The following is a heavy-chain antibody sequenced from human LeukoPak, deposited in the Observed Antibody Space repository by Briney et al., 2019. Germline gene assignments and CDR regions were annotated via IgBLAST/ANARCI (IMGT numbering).Heavy chain of an antibody. Sequence: GGSLRLSCAASGFTFSSYAMSWVRQAPGKGLEWVSAISGSGGSTYYADSVKGRFTISRDNSKNTLYPQMNSLRAEDTAVYYCAKAPSHDSSGYYYYFDYWGQGTLVTVSS. CDR2: ISGSGGST. J-gene: IGHJ4*02. D-gene: IGHD3-22*01. V-gene: IGHV3-23*01. CDR1: GFTFSSYA. CDR3: AKAPSHDSSGYYYYFDY.